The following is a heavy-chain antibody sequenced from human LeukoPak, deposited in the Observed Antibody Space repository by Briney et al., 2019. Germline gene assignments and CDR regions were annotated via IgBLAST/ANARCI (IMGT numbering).Heavy chain of an antibody. CDR3: AKGSDYYGSVTSKKTD. Sequence: GGSLRLSCAASGFTFSSYGMHWVRQAPGKGPEWAAFITYDGSNQYYADSVKGRFTISRDNSKNTLYVQMTSLRAEDTAIYYCAKGSDYYGSVTSKKTDWGQGTLVTVSS. CDR2: ITYDGSNQ. D-gene: IGHD3-10*01. CDR1: GFTFSSYG. V-gene: IGHV3-30*02. J-gene: IGHJ4*02.